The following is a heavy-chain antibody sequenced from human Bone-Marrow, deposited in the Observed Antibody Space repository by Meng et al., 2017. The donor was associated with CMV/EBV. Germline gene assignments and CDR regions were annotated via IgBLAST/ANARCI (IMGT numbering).Heavy chain of an antibody. J-gene: IGHJ4*02. V-gene: IGHV1-69*10. CDR2: IIPILGIA. Sequence: SVKVSCKASGGTFSSYAISWVRQAPGQGLEWMGGIIPILGIANYAQKFQGRVTITADKSTSTAYMELSSLRSEDTAVYYCAADQFLGGSYTYFDYWGQGTLVTVSS. CDR1: GGTFSSYA. CDR3: AADQFLGGSYTYFDY. D-gene: IGHD1-26*01.